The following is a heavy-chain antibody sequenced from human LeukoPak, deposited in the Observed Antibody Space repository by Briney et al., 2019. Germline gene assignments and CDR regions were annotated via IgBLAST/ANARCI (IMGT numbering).Heavy chain of an antibody. Sequence: SQTLSLTCTVSGGSISSGSYYWRWIRQPAGTGLEWIGRIYTSGSTKYNPSLKSRVTISVDTSKNQFSLKLSSVTAADTAVYYCARVECSSTSCYFDYWGQGTLVTVSS. J-gene: IGHJ4*02. V-gene: IGHV4-61*02. CDR1: GGSISSGSYY. CDR2: IYTSGST. CDR3: ARVECSSTSCYFDY. D-gene: IGHD2-2*01.